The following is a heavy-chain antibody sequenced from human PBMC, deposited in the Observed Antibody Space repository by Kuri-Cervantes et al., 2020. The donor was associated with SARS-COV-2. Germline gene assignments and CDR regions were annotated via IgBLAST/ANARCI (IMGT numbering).Heavy chain of an antibody. CDR3: ARDPGYCSSTSCYVAYFDY. CDR2: ISSSSSYI. D-gene: IGHD2-2*01. J-gene: IGHJ4*02. Sequence: GESLKISCAASGFTFSSYSMNWVRQAPGKGLECVSSISSSSSYIYYADSVKGRFTISRDNAKNSLYLQMNSLRAEDTAVYYCARDPGYCSSTSCYVAYFDYWGQGTLVTVSS. V-gene: IGHV3-21*01. CDR1: GFTFSSYS.